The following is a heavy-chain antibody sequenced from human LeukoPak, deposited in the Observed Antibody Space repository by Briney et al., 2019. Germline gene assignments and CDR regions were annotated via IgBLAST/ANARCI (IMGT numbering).Heavy chain of an antibody. J-gene: IGHJ4*02. CDR2: INPSGGST. V-gene: IGHV1-46*01. CDR1: GYTFASYY. D-gene: IGHD3-10*01. CDR3: ARAGGPNPGDY. Sequence: ASVKASCKASGYTFASYYMHWVRQAPGQGLEWMGIINPSGGSTSYAQKFQGRVTMTRDTSTSTVYMELSSLRSEDTAVYYCARAGGPNPGDYWGQGTLVTVSS.